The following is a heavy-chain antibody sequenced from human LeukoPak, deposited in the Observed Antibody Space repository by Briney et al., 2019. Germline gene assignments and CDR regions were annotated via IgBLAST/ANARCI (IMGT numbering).Heavy chain of an antibody. CDR3: ARGLGAAAGRVFDY. CDR1: GYTFTGYY. D-gene: IGHD6-13*01. V-gene: IGHV1-2*02. CDR2: INPNSGGT. J-gene: IGHJ4*02. Sequence: ASVKVSCKASGYTFTGYYMHWVRQPPGQGLEWMGWINPNSGGTNYAQKFQGRVTMTRDTSISTAYMELSGLRSDDTAVYYCARGLGAAAGRVFDYWGQGTLVTVSS.